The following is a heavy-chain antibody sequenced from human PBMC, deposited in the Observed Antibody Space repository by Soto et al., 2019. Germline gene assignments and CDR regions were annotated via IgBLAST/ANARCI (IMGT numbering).Heavy chain of an antibody. CDR3: ARETPVQAWLHHFDH. D-gene: IGHD5-18*01. J-gene: IGHJ4*02. Sequence: GGSLRLSCEDSGFSFSSFALNWVRQAPGRGLEWVSYISDDGASIYYADSLQGRFTISRDNAKNSLSLQMNNLRAEDTAVYYCARETPVQAWLHHFDHWGLGTLVTVPS. CDR2: ISDDGASI. V-gene: IGHV3-48*03. CDR1: GFSFSSFA.